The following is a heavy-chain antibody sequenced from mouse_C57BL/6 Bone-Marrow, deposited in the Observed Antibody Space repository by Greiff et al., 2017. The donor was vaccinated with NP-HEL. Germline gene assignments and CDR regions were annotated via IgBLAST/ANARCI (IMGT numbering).Heavy chain of an antibody. J-gene: IGHJ4*01. CDR3: ARLRRRYAMDY. Sequence: EVQLQQSGPELVKPGASVKIPCKASGYTFTDYNMDWVKQSHGKSLEWIGDINPNNGGTIYNQKFKGKATLTVDQSSSTAYMELRSLTSEDTAVYYCARLRRRYAMDYWGQGTSVTVSS. CDR1: GYTFTDYN. CDR2: INPNNGGT. D-gene: IGHD2-12*01. V-gene: IGHV1-18*01.